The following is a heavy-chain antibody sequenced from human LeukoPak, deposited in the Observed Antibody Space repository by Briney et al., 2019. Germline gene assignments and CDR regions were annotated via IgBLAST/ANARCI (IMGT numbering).Heavy chain of an antibody. Sequence: SETLSLTCTVSGGSISSGSYYWGWIRQPAGKGLEWIGRIYTSGSTNYNPSLKSRVTISIDTSKNQFSLKMTSVTAADTAVYPCARGWGSTSSNYFDPWGQGTLVTVSS. J-gene: IGHJ5*02. V-gene: IGHV4-61*02. CDR1: GGSISSGSYY. D-gene: IGHD2-2*01. CDR2: IYTSGST. CDR3: ARGWGSTSSNYFDP.